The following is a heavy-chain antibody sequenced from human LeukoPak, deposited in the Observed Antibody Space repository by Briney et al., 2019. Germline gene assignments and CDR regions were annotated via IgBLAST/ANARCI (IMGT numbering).Heavy chain of an antibody. D-gene: IGHD6-13*01. CDR3: ARCLRLGIAAAGI. CDR2: INHSGST. V-gene: IGHV4-34*01. CDR1: GGSFSGYY. Sequence: SETLSLTCAVYGGSFSGYYWSWIRQPPGKGLEWVGEINHSGSTNYNPSLKSRVTISVDTSKNQFSLKLSSVTAADTAVYYCARCLRLGIAAAGIWGQGTLVTVSS. J-gene: IGHJ4*02.